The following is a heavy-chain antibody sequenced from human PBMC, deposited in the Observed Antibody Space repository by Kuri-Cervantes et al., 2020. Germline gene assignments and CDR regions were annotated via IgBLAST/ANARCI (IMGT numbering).Heavy chain of an antibody. CDR3: AREMATIYFDAFDI. D-gene: IGHD5-24*01. J-gene: IGHJ3*02. Sequence: SVKETCKASGYTFTGYYIHWVRQAPGQGLEWMVWINPNSGGTNYAQNFQGRVTMTRDTSISKAYMDLSRVRSDDTAVYYCAREMATIYFDAFDIWGQGTMVTVSS. CDR1: GYTFTGYY. V-gene: IGHV1-2*02. CDR2: INPNSGGT.